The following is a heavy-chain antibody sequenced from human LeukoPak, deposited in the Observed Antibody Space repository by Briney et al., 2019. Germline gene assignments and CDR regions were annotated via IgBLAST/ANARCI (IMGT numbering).Heavy chain of an antibody. V-gene: IGHV3-23*01. CDR1: GFTFSSYA. CDR3: AKDFIAMSDWEPLGY. Sequence: PGGSLRLSCAASGFTFSSYAMSWVRQAPGKGLEWVSAISGSGGSTYYADSVKGRFTIYRDNSKNTLYLQMNSLRDEDTAVYYCAKDFIAMSDWEPLGYWGQGILVTVSS. D-gene: IGHD1-26*01. J-gene: IGHJ4*02. CDR2: ISGSGGST.